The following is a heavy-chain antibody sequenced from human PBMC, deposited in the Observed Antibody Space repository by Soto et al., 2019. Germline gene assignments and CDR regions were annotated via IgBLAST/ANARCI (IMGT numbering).Heavy chain of an antibody. D-gene: IGHD3-16*02. J-gene: IGHJ6*03. CDR3: ARQTTLIVIAPPSSGRDF. V-gene: IGHV4-39*01. CDR1: GGSISSSSYY. Sequence: SETLSLTWAVSGGSISSSSYYGGWIRQPPGKGLEWIGSIYYSGSTYYNPSLKSRVTISVDTSKNQFSLKLSSVTAADTAVYYGARQTTLIVIAPPSSGRDFWGKGTTVAV. CDR2: IYYSGST.